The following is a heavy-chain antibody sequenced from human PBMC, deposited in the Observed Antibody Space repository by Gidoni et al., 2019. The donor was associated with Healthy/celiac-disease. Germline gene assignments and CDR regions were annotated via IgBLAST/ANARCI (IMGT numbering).Heavy chain of an antibody. D-gene: IGHD1-26*01. V-gene: IGHV3-33*01. Sequence: QVQLVESGGGVVQPGRSLRLSCAASGFTFSSYGMNWVRQAPGKGLEWVAVIWYDGSNKYYAEAVKGRFTISRDNSKNTLYLQMNSLRAEDTAVYYCARDLGGGLDAFDIWGQGTMVTVSS. CDR3: ARDLGGGLDAFDI. CDR1: GFTFSSYG. CDR2: IWYDGSNK. J-gene: IGHJ3*02.